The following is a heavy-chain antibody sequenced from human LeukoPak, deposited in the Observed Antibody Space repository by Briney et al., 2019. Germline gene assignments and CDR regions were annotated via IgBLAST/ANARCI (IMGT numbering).Heavy chain of an antibody. J-gene: IGHJ6*02. CDR2: INAGNGNT. Sequence: ASVKVSCKASGYTFTSYAMHWVRQAPGQRLEWMGWINAGNGNTKYSQKFQGRVTITRDTSASTAYMELSSLRSEDTAVYYRARDSRSSVLRFLEWPQYYYYYGMDVWGQGTTVTVSS. D-gene: IGHD3-3*01. CDR3: ARDSRSSVLRFLEWPQYYYYYGMDV. V-gene: IGHV1-3*01. CDR1: GYTFTSYA.